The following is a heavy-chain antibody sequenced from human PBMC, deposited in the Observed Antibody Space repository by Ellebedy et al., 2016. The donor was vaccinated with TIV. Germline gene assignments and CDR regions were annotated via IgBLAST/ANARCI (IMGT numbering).Heavy chain of an antibody. CDR2: IIPILGIA. CDR1: GGTFSSYA. Sequence: AASVKVSCKASGGTFSSYAISWVRQAPGQGLEWIGRIIPILGIANYAQKFQGRVTITADKSTSTAYMELSSLRSEDTAVYYCARDRDSSSWYFGGYYYYGMDVWGQGTTVTVSS. CDR3: ARDRDSSSWYFGGYYYYGMDV. V-gene: IGHV1-69*04. J-gene: IGHJ6*02. D-gene: IGHD6-13*01.